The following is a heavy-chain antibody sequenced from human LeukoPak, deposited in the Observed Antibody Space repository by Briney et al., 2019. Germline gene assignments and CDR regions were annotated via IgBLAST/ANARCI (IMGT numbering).Heavy chain of an antibody. CDR1: GGSFSGYY. Sequence: TSETLSLTCAVYGGSFSGYYWSWIRQPPGKGLEWIGEINHSGSTNYNPSLKSRVTISEDTSKNQFFLKLSSVTAADTAVYYCARLEASQAGHFDYWGRGTLVTVSS. CDR3: ARLEASQAGHFDY. J-gene: IGHJ4*02. CDR2: INHSGST. D-gene: IGHD1-1*01. V-gene: IGHV4-34*01.